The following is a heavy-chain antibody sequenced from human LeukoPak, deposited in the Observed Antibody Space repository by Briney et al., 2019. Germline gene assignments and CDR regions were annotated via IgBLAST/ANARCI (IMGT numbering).Heavy chain of an antibody. V-gene: IGHV1-18*04. Sequence: ASVKVSCKASGYSFTGYFIHWVRQAPGQGLEWVGWISGDNGDTKYAQKVQGRVTVTTDTSTSTTYMELRSLRSDDTAVYYCARDADGSGTLLDLWGQGSLVTVSS. CDR3: ARDADGSGTLLDL. J-gene: IGHJ5*02. CDR1: GYSFTGYF. D-gene: IGHD3-10*01. CDR2: ISGDNGDT.